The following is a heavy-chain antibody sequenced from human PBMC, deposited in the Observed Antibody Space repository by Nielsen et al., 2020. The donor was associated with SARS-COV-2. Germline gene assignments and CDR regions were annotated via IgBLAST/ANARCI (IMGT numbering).Heavy chain of an antibody. Sequence: GESLKISCKASGYSFTNYWNAWVRQVPGKGLEWMGMIYPADSDTRYSPSFQGQATISGDRSSIAYLQWASLKASDTAMYYCARRLEPYSPAAFDIWGQGTMVTVSS. D-gene: IGHD2-15*01. CDR1: GYSFTNYW. J-gene: IGHJ3*02. CDR3: ARRLEPYSPAAFDI. CDR2: IYPADSDT. V-gene: IGHV5-51*01.